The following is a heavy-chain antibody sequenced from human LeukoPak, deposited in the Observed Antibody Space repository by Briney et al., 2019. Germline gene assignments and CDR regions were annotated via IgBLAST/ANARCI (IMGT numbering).Heavy chain of an antibody. J-gene: IGHJ3*02. CDR1: GGTFSSYA. D-gene: IGHD5-24*01. Sequence: SVKVSCKASGGTFSSYAISWVRQAPGQGLEWMGRIIPILGIANYAQKFQGRVTITADKSTSTAYMELSSLRSEDTAVYYCARGEMATIGNAFDIWGQGTMVTVSS. CDR3: ARGEMATIGNAFDI. CDR2: IIPILGIA. V-gene: IGHV1-69*04.